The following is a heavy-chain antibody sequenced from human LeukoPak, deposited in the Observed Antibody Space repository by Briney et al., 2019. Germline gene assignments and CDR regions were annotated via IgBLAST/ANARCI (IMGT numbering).Heavy chain of an antibody. CDR2: ISSTSLYI. D-gene: IGHD3-10*01. CDR1: GFTFSTYN. Sequence: PGGSLRLSCTASGFTFSTYNMNWVRQAPGKGLEWVSSISSTSLYIYYADSVKGRFTISRDTAKNSQYLQMNSLRAEDTAVYYCARGEVRAPAYWGQGTLVTVSS. V-gene: IGHV3-21*01. CDR3: ARGEVRAPAY. J-gene: IGHJ4*02.